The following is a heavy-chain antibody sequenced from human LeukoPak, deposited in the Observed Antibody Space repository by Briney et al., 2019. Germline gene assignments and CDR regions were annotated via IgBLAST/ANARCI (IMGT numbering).Heavy chain of an antibody. V-gene: IGHV4-34*01. D-gene: IGHD3-3*01. CDR1: GGSFSGYY. CDR2: VSHSGST. CDR3: ARQEWLSVDY. J-gene: IGHJ4*02. Sequence: SETLSLTCAVYGGSFSGYYWSWIRQPPGKGLEWIGEVSHSGSTNYNPSLKSRVTISVDTSNNQFSLKLTSVTAADTAVYYCARQEWLSVDYWGQGTLVTVSS.